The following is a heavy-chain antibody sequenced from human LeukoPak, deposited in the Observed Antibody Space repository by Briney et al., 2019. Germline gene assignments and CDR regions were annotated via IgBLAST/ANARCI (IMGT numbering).Heavy chain of an antibody. V-gene: IGHV3-21*01. CDR2: ISRGSSYM. CDR1: GFIFSSYS. D-gene: IGHD3-9*01. Sequence: GGSLRLSCAASGFIFSSYSMNWVRQAPGKGLEWVAYISRGSSYMYYADSVKGRFTVSRDNAKNSLYLQMNTLRVEDTAVYYCTRDLMDYDVSTGLHHYYMDVWGQGTRSPSP. J-gene: IGHJ6*02. CDR3: TRDLMDYDVSTGLHHYYMDV.